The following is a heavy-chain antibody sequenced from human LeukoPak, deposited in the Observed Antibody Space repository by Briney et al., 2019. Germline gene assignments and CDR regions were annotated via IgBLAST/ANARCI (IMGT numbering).Heavy chain of an antibody. CDR3: ARSSCSSCLYYYYMDV. J-gene: IGHJ6*03. Sequence: GASVKVSCKASGGTFSSYAISWVRQAPGRGLEWMGGIIPIFGTANYAQKFQGRVTITTDESTSTAYMELSSLRSEDTAVYYCARSSCSSCLYYYYMDVWGKGTTVTVSS. V-gene: IGHV1-69*05. CDR1: GGTFSSYA. D-gene: IGHD6-13*01. CDR2: IIPIFGTA.